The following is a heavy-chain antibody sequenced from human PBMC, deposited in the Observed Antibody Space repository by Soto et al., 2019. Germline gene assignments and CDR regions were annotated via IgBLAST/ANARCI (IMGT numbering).Heavy chain of an antibody. CDR1: GGSFSGYY. V-gene: IGHV4-34*01. CDR2: ITPTGGI. CDR3: ARAHYDILTGYPFDY. D-gene: IGHD3-9*01. Sequence: SETLSLTCAVYGGSFSGYYWSWIRQSPGKGLEWIGEITPTGGINYNPSLKSRVTISVDTSKNQFSLKLSSVTAADTAVYYCARAHYDILTGYPFDYWGQGTLVTVSS. J-gene: IGHJ4*02.